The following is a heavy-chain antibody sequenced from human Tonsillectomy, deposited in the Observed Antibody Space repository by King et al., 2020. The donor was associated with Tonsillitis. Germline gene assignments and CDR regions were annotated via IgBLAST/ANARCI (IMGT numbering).Heavy chain of an antibody. CDR2: IPYDGYNK. CDR1: GFTFSSYG. J-gene: IGHJ4*02. V-gene: IGHV3-30*18. Sequence: VQLVESGGGVVQPGRSLRLSCAASGFTFSSYGMHWVRQAPGKGLEWVAVIPYDGYNKNYADSVKGRFTISRDNSKNTLYLQMNSLRAEDTAVYYCAKEEVGFDYWGQGTLVTVSS. CDR3: AKEEVGFDY.